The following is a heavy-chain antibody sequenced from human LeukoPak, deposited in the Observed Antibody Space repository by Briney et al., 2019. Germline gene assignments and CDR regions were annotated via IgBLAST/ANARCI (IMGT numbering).Heavy chain of an antibody. CDR2: ISSSGSTI. J-gene: IGHJ4*02. CDR1: GGSISSSSYY. CDR3: AIGYSSGWYPGNFDY. V-gene: IGHV3-11*01. D-gene: IGHD6-19*01. Sequence: LSLTCTVSGGSISSSSYYWGWIRQAPGKGLEWVSYISSSGSTIYYADSVKGRFTISRDNAKNSLYLQMNSLRAEDTAVYYCAIGYSSGWYPGNFDYWGQGTLVTVSS.